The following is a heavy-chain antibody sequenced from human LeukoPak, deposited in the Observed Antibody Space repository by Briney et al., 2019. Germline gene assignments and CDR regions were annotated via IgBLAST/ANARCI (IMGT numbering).Heavy chain of an antibody. CDR1: GYTFTSYA. CDR3: ARGRGIRNRNYYDSSGYRTADDAFDI. CDR2: MNTNTGNP. Sequence: ASVKVSCKASGYTFTSYAMNWVRQAPGQGLEWMGWMNTNTGNPTYAQGFTGRFVFSLDTSVSTAYLQISGLKAEDTAVYYCARGRGIRNRNYYDSSGYRTADDAFDIWGQGTMVTVSS. V-gene: IGHV7-4-1*02. J-gene: IGHJ3*02. D-gene: IGHD3-22*01.